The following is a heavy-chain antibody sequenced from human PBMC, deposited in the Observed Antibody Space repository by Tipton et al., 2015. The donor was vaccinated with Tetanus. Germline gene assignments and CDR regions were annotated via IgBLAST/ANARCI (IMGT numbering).Heavy chain of an antibody. CDR2: IYQSGST. J-gene: IGHJ6*02. CDR3: ARDGPYYSDTGNDYPFYGMDV. D-gene: IGHD3-22*01. CDR1: GGSVNSGSYY. V-gene: IGHV4-61*01. Sequence: TLSLTCTVSGGSVNSGSYYWSWIRQPPGKGLEWIGYIYQSGSTSYSPSLESRVTISLETSKNQSSLRLSSVTAADTAVYYCARDGPYYSDTGNDYPFYGMDVWGQGTTVTVSS.